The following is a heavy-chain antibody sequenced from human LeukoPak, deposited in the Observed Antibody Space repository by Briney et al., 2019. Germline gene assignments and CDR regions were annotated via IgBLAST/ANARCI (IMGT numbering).Heavy chain of an antibody. D-gene: IGHD3-3*01. Sequence: GESVKSACKGLGYSFSSYSMGWVRQMPGKFLECTGVIYPDVSDTRYSPSFQGQVNISADKSFSPAYLQWSSLKASDTAMYYCARQYYDFWSGYPRQPYYFDYWGQGTLVTISS. CDR3: ARQYYDFWSGYPRQPYYFDY. CDR1: GYSFSSYS. V-gene: IGHV5-51*01. CDR2: IYPDVSDT. J-gene: IGHJ4*02.